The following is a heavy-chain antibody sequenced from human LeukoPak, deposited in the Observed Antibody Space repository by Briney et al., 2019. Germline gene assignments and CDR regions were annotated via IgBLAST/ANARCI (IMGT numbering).Heavy chain of an antibody. CDR2: IYPGGTT. CDR1: GLTVSSNF. V-gene: IGHV3-53*05. Sequence: GGSLRLSCAASGLTVSSNFMNWVRQAPGEGLEWVSVIYPGGTTYDADSVKGRFTISRDSSKNTLYLQMNSLRAEDTAVYYCARDRGHYYDSSGPLCYFDYWGQGTLVTVSS. J-gene: IGHJ4*02. CDR3: ARDRGHYYDSSGPLCYFDY. D-gene: IGHD3-22*01.